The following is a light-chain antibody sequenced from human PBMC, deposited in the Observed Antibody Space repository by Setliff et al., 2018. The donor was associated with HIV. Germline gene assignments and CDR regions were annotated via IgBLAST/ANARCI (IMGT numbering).Light chain of an antibody. CDR2: DVS. CDR1: SSDVGGYNY. V-gene: IGLV2-14*01. Sequence: QSALTQPASVSGSPGQSITISCSGISSDVGGYNYVPWYQQHSGKATKLMVYDVSKRPSGVSNRFSGSKSGNTASLTISGLQPEDDADYNCSSYTSSSTLVFGGGTKVTVL. CDR3: SSYTSSSTLV. J-gene: IGLJ2*01.